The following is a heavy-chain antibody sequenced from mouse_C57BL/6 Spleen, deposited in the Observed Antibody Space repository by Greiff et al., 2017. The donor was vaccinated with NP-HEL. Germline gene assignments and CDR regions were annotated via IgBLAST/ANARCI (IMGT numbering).Heavy chain of an antibody. J-gene: IGHJ3*01. CDR3: ARWDYDGFAY. V-gene: IGHV1-82*01. CDR1: GYAFSSSW. Sequence: VKLQQSGPELVKPGASVKISWKASGYAFSSSWMNWVKQRPGKGLEWIGRIYPGDGDTNYNGKFKGKATLTADKSSSTAYMQLSSLTSEDSAVYFCARWDYDGFAYWGQGTLVTVSA. CDR2: IYPGDGDT. D-gene: IGHD2-4*01.